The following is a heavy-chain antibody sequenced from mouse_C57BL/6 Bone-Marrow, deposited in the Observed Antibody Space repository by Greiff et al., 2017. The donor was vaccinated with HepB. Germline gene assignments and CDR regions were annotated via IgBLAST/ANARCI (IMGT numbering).Heavy chain of an antibody. J-gene: IGHJ2*01. CDR3: ARDLSYFDY. CDR2: INYDGSST. CDR1: GFTFSDYY. Sequence: EVMLVESEGGLVQPGSSMKLSCAASGFTFSDYYMAWVRQVPEKGLEWVANINYDGSSTYYLDSLKSRFIISRDNAKNMLYLQMSSLKSEDTATHYCARDLSYFDYWGQGTTLTVSS. V-gene: IGHV5-16*01.